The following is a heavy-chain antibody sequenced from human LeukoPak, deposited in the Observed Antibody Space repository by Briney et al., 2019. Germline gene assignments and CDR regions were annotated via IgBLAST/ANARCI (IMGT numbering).Heavy chain of an antibody. J-gene: IGHJ6*02. Sequence: GASVKVSCKASGGTVSSYAISWVRQTPGQGLEWMGGIIPIFGTANYAQKFQGRVTITADESTSTAYMELSSLRSEDTAVYYCARGERYLYYYYGMDVWGQGTTVTVPS. CDR3: ARGERYLYYYYGMDV. V-gene: IGHV1-69*13. CDR2: IIPIFGTA. CDR1: GGTVSSYA. D-gene: IGHD3-9*01.